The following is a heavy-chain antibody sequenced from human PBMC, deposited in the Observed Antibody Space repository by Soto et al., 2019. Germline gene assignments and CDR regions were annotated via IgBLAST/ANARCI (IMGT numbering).Heavy chain of an antibody. V-gene: IGHV1-18*01. CDR2: ITAYNGNT. D-gene: IGHD2-2*01. Sequence: QVQLVQSGAELKKPGASVKVSCKASGYTFTDYGLSWVRQAPGQGLECMGWITAYNGNTNYPQKFQGRVTMTTDTSTSTAYMDLRSRTSDATDFYYCAGGCHRAYGGQGTLVTVSS. CDR3: AGGCHRAY. CDR1: GYTFTDYG. J-gene: IGHJ4*02.